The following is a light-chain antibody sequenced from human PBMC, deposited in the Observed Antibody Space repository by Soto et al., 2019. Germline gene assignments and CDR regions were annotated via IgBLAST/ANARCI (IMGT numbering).Light chain of an antibody. Sequence: QSVLTQPPSVSGAPGQRVTISCTGSSSNIGAGCDVHWYQQLPGTAPKLLIYGNSNRPSGVPDRFSGSKSGTSASLAITGLQAEDEADYYCQSYDRSLSACVFGTGTKVTVL. J-gene: IGLJ1*01. V-gene: IGLV1-40*01. CDR3: QSYDRSLSACV. CDR2: GNS. CDR1: SSNIGAGCD.